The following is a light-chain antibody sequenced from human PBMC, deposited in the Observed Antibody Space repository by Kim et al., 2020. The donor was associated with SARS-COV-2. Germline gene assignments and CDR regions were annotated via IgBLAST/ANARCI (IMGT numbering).Light chain of an antibody. J-gene: IGKJ1*01. Sequence: EVVLTQSPATPSVSPGERATLSCRASQTVSTYLAWYQQKPGQAPRLLIYDASSRATGIPDRFSGRGSGTEFTLTISSLQSEDLALYYCQQYMDWRVTFGQGTKLEI. V-gene: IGKV3-15*01. CDR1: QTVSTY. CDR2: DAS. CDR3: QQYMDWRVT.